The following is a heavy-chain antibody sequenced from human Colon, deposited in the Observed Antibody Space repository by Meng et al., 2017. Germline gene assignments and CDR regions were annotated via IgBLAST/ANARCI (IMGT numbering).Heavy chain of an antibody. CDR3: ARGQGFLLHYFDN. D-gene: IGHD3-22*01. J-gene: IGHJ4*02. CDR2: ISGGGGT. CDR1: GGSVSRDF. Sequence: QVQLQQWGARLLKPSETLSLSCDVYGGSVSRDFCSWIRQTPGKGMEWIGGISGGGGTLYNPSLKSRVFISVDTSNSELTLKLTSVTDADTGVYYCARGQGFLLHYFDNWGQGTLVTVSS. V-gene: IGHV4-34*01.